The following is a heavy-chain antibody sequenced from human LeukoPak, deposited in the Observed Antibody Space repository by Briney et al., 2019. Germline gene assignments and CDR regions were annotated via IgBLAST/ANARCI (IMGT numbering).Heavy chain of an antibody. CDR1: GGSFSGYY. D-gene: IGHD3-10*01. V-gene: IGHV4-34*01. Sequence: SETLSLTCAAYGGSFSGYYWSWIRQPPGKGLEWIGEINHSGSTNYNPSLKSRVTISVDTSKNQFSLKLSSVTAADTAVYYCARDELRARPFDYWGQGTLVTVSS. CDR2: INHSGST. CDR3: ARDELRARPFDY. J-gene: IGHJ4*02.